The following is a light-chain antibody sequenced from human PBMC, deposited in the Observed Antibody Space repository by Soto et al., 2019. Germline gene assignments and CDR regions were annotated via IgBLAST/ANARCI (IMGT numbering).Light chain of an antibody. CDR2: EVT. CDR1: SSDIGGYNY. CDR3: SSYTSRSTLYV. J-gene: IGLJ1*01. V-gene: IGLV2-14*01. Sequence: QSVLTQPASVSGSPGQSITVSCTGTSSDIGGYNYVSWYQQHPGKVPKLMVYEVTNRPSGVSDRFSGSKSGNTASLTISGLQADDEGYYYCSSYTSRSTLYVFGTGTKVTVI.